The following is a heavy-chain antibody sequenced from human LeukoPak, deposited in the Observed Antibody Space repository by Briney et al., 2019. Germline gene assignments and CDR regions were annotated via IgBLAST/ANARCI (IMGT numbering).Heavy chain of an antibody. CDR3: ARDHGDFWSGYYDY. D-gene: IGHD3-3*01. Sequence: SETLSLTCTVSGGSLSSYYWSWTRQPPGQGLEWIGYIYYSGSTNYNPSLKSRVTISVDTSKNQFSLKLSSVTAADTAVYYCARDHGDFWSGYYDYWGQGTLVTVSS. CDR2: IYYSGST. V-gene: IGHV4-59*01. CDR1: GGSLSSYY. J-gene: IGHJ4*02.